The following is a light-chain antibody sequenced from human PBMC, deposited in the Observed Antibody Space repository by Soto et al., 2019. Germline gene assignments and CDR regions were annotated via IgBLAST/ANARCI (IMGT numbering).Light chain of an antibody. J-gene: IGLJ2*01. CDR1: SSDVGAYNY. V-gene: IGLV2-8*01. Sequence: QSVLTQPPSASGSPGQSVTISCTGTSSDVGAYNYVSWYQQHPGKAPKLMIYEVSKRPSGVPDRFSGSKSDNTASLTVSGLQAEDEADYYCSSYAGSNNFVVFGGGTKVTVL. CDR2: EVS. CDR3: SSYAGSNNFVV.